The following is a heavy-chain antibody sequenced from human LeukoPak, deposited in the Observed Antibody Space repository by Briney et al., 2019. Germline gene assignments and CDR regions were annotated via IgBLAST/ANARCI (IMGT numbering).Heavy chain of an antibody. CDR2: IYYSGST. Sequence: SETLSFTCTVSGGSISSYYWSWIRQPPGEGLEWIGYIYYSGSTNYNPSLKSRVTISVDTSKNQFSLQLSSATAADTAVYYCARRSPWDHYYYGMDVWGQGTTVTVSS. CDR3: ARRSPWDHYYYGMDV. V-gene: IGHV4-59*08. D-gene: IGHD1-26*01. J-gene: IGHJ6*02. CDR1: GGSISSYY.